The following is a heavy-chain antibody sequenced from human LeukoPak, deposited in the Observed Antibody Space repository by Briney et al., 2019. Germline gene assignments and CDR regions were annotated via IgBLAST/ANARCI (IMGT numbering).Heavy chain of an antibody. Sequence: PGGSLRLSCAASGFTFSSYAMSWVRQAPGKGLEWVSAISGSGGSTYYADSVKGRFTISRDNSKNTLYLQMNSLRAEDTAVYYCAKTRQNTMVRGWYFDYWGQGTLVTVSS. D-gene: IGHD3-10*01. CDR1: GFTFSSYA. CDR3: AKTRQNTMVRGWYFDY. V-gene: IGHV3-23*01. CDR2: ISGSGGST. J-gene: IGHJ4*02.